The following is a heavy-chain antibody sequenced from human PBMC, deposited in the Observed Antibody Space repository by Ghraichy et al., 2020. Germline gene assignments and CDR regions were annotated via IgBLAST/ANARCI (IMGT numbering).Heavy chain of an antibody. CDR3: ARATIRDGMDV. CDR2: INHSGRT. CDR1: GGSFSGYY. V-gene: IGHV4-34*01. D-gene: IGHD5-12*01. Sequence: ETLSLTCAVYGGSFSGYYWTWIRQPPGKGLEWIGEINHSGRTNCNPSLKSRLTISGDTSKNQFSLKLSSVTAADTAVYYCARATIRDGMDVWGQGTTVTVSS. J-gene: IGHJ6*02.